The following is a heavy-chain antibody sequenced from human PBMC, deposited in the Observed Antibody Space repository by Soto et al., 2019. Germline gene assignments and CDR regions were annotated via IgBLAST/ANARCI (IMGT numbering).Heavy chain of an antibody. CDR3: ASSDTAMVHYYYGMDV. CDR1: GGTFSSYA. J-gene: IGHJ6*02. CDR2: IIPIFGAA. D-gene: IGHD5-18*01. Sequence: SVKVSCKASGGTFSSYAISWVRQAPGQGLEWMGGIIPIFGAANYAQKFQGRVTITADKSTSTAYMELSSLRSEDTAVYYCASSDTAMVHYYYGMDVWGQGTTVTVSS. V-gene: IGHV1-69*06.